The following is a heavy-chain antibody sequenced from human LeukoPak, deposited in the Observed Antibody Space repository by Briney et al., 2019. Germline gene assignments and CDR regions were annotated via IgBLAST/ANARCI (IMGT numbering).Heavy chain of an antibody. CDR1: GFTFSDFH. CDR3: TKQGGFTLYFFDS. CDR2: ISERGDTI. Sequence: GGSLRLSCAASGFTFSDFHMSWVRQAPGKGLEWISYISERGDTIYYADSVKGRFTISRDDAKNSLYLQMNSLRAEDTAVYYCTKQGGFTLYFFDSWGQGTLVTVSS. D-gene: IGHD2-15*01. J-gene: IGHJ4*02. V-gene: IGHV3-11*01.